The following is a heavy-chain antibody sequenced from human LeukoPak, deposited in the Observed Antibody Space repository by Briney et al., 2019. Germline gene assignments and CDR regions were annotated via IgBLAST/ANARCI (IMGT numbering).Heavy chain of an antibody. D-gene: IGHD2-21*01. Sequence: PSETLSLTCTVSGGSISSGGYYWSWIRQHPGKGPEWIGYIYYSGSTYYNPSLKSRVTISVDTSKNQFSLKLSSVTAADTAVYYCAREGGGGGAFDIWGQGTMVTVSS. CDR1: GGSISSGGYY. V-gene: IGHV4-31*03. J-gene: IGHJ3*02. CDR2: IYYSGST. CDR3: AREGGGGGAFDI.